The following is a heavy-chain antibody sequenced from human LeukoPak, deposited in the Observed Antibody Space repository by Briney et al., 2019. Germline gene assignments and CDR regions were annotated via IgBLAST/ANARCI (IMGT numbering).Heavy chain of an antibody. J-gene: IGHJ3*02. Sequence: SVKVSCKASGYTFTSYYMHWVRQAPGQGLEWMGGIIPIFGTANYAQKFQGRVTITADESTSTAYMELSSLRSEDTAVYYCAKSGYYSGLDFDIWGQGTMVTVSS. CDR3: AKSGYYSGLDFDI. CDR1: GYTFTSYY. V-gene: IGHV1-69*13. D-gene: IGHD3-3*01. CDR2: IIPIFGTA.